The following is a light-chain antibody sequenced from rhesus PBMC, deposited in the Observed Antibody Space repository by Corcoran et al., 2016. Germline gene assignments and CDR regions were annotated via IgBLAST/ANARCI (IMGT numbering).Light chain of an antibody. CDR1: QSVSSW. J-gene: IGKJ3*01. CDR3: QQYSTSPIFT. V-gene: IGKV1-22*01. CDR2: RAS. Sequence: DIQMTQSPSSLSASVGDTVTITCRASQSVSSWLAWYQQKPGKAPKVQSYRASSLQPGGPSRFSGSGSGTDFTLTINGLQSEDFATYTCQQYSTSPIFTFGPGTKLDF.